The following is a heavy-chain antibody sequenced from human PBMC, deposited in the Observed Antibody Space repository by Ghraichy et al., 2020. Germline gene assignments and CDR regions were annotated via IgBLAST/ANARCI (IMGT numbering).Heavy chain of an antibody. CDR1: GGSISSRSYF. D-gene: IGHD3-16*01. V-gene: IGHV4-39*07. J-gene: IGHJ4*02. CDR2: IYYSGST. Sequence: SETLSLTCTVSGGSISSRSYFWGWIRQPPGKGLEWIGSIYYSGSTYYNPSLKSRVTMSVDTSKNHFFLKLSSVTAADTAVYYCARQTLGYFDYWGQGTLVTVSS. CDR3: ARQTLGYFDY.